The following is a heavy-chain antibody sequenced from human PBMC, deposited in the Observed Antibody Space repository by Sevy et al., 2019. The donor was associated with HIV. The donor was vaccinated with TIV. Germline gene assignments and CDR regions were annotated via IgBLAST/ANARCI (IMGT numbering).Heavy chain of an antibody. CDR2: ISYDGSNK. CDR3: ASPYDSSGHDAFDI. Sequence: GGSLRLSCAASGFTFSSYAMHWVRQAPGKGLEWVAVISYDGSNKYYADSVKDRFTISRDNSKNTLYLQMNSLRAEDTAVYYCASPYDSSGHDAFDIWGQGTMVTVSS. J-gene: IGHJ3*02. CDR1: GFTFSSYA. V-gene: IGHV3-30-3*01. D-gene: IGHD3-22*01.